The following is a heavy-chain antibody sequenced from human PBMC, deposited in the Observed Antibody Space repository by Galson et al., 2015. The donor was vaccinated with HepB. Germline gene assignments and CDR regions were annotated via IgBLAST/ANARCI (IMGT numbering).Heavy chain of an antibody. CDR3: ARGLRDYNLGRDYLDL. V-gene: IGHV3-7*01. D-gene: IGHD3-16*01. CDR2: VKQGGSEK. J-gene: IGHJ4*02. CDR1: GFTFSNYW. Sequence: SLRLSCAASGFTFSNYWMSWVRQTPGKGLEWVANVKQGGSEKYYVDSVKGRFTISRDNAKNSLYLQMNSLRAEDTAVYYCARGLRDYNLGRDYLDLWGQGTLVSVSS.